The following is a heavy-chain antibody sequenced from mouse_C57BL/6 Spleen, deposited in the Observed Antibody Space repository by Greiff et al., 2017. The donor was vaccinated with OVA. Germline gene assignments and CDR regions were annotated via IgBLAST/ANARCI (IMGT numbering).Heavy chain of an antibody. J-gene: IGHJ3*01. D-gene: IGHD2-4*01. CDR1: GYSFTGYY. Sequence: VQLKQSGPELVKPGASVKISCKASGYSFTGYYMNWVKQSPEKSLEWIGEINPSTGGTTYNQKFKAKATLTVDKSSSTAYMQLKSLTSEDSAVYYSARSGIYYDYDWFAYWGQGTLVTVSA. CDR2: INPSTGGT. V-gene: IGHV1-42*01. CDR3: ARSGIYYDYDWFAY.